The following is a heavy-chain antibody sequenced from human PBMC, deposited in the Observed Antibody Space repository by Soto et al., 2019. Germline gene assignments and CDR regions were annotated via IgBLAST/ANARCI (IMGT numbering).Heavy chain of an antibody. V-gene: IGHV3-23*01. J-gene: IGHJ6*02. CDR2: ISASGGST. CDR3: AKDLRTSTNYNYGMDV. Sequence: DVKLLESGGGLVQPGGSLRLSCAASGFTFSTYAMSWVRQAPGKGLEWVAVISASGGSTFYADSVKGRFTVSRDNSRNTLYLQVISLRVEDTAVYYCAKDLRTSTNYNYGMDVWGQGTTVTVSS. CDR1: GFTFSTYA.